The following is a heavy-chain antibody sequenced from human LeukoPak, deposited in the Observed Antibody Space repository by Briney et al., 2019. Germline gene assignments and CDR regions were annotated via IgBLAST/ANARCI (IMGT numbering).Heavy chain of an antibody. Sequence: TSETLSLTCTVSGGSISSHYWSWIRQPPGKGLEWIGYIYYSGSTNYNPSLKSRVTISVDTSKNQFSLKLSSVTAADTAVYYCARDQEDYYDSSGPGRFDPWGQGTLVTVSS. D-gene: IGHD3-22*01. CDR1: GGSISSHY. V-gene: IGHV4-59*11. CDR3: ARDQEDYYDSSGPGRFDP. J-gene: IGHJ5*02. CDR2: IYYSGST.